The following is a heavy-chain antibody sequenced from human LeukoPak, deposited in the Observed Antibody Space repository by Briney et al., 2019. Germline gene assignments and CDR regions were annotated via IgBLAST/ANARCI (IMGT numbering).Heavy chain of an antibody. D-gene: IGHD1-26*01. Sequence: PGGSLRLSCAASGFTVSSNYMSWVRQAPGKGLEWVSVIYSGGSTYYADSVKGRFTISRDNSKNTLYLQMNSLRAEDTAVYCCARSGAFNYGMDVWGQGTTVTVSS. V-gene: IGHV3-53*01. CDR2: IYSGGST. CDR1: GFTVSSNY. CDR3: ARSGAFNYGMDV. J-gene: IGHJ6*02.